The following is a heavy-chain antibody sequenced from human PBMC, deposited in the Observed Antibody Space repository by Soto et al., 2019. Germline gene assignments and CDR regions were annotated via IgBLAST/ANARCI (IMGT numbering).Heavy chain of an antibody. J-gene: IGHJ4*01. D-gene: IGHD1-26*01. CDR3: AKDQEGGSYGLFDF. V-gene: IGHV3-48*01. Sequence: PGGSLRLSCAASGFTFSSYSMNWVRQAPGKGLEWVSYISSSSGTIYYADSVKGRFTISRDNAKNSLYLQMNSLRAEETAVYYCAKDQEGGSYGLFDFWGQEPWSPSPQ. CDR2: ISSSSGTI. CDR1: GFTFSSYS.